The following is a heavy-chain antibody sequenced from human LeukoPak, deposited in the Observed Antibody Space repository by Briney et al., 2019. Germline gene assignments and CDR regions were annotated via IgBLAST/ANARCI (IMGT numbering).Heavy chain of an antibody. CDR1: GFTFSSYW. CDR3: ASDLGLAAMVTGYFDY. J-gene: IGHJ4*02. CDR2: IKQDGSEK. Sequence: EGSLRLSCAASGFTFSSYWMSWVRQAPGKGLEWVANIKQDGSEKYYVDSVKGRFTISRDNAKNSLYLQMNSLRAGDTAVYYCASDLGLAAMVTGYFDYWGQGTLVTVSS. D-gene: IGHD5-18*01. V-gene: IGHV3-7*03.